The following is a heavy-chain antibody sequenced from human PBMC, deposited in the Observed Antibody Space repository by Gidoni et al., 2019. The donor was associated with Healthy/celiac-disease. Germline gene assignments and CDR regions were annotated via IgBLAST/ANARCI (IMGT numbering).Heavy chain of an antibody. CDR3: ARAPPYYDFWSGYSSYFDY. CDR1: GYTFTIYY. D-gene: IGHD3-3*01. CDR2: INPSGGGT. Sequence: QVQLVQSGAAVTKPGASVTVSCMASGYTFTIYYFHWVRQAPGPGLEWMGIINPSGGGTSYAKKFQGRVTMTRDTSTSTVYMELSSLRSEDTAVYYCARAPPYYDFWSGYSSYFDYWGQGTLVTVSS. J-gene: IGHJ4*02. V-gene: IGHV1-46*01.